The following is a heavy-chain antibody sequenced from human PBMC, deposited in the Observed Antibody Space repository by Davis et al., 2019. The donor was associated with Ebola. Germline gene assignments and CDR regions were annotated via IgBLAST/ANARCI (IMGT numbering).Heavy chain of an antibody. CDR3: ARGGGYGGYGMDV. J-gene: IGHJ6*02. CDR2: INHGGRT. V-gene: IGHV4-34*01. CDR1: GVSFSGYY. D-gene: IGHD6-25*01. Sequence: MPSETLSLTCAVYGVSFSGYYWNWIRQPPGKGLEWIGEINHGGRTNYNPSLKSRVTMSVDTSKNQFSLRVRSVTAADTAVYYCARGGGYGGYGMDVWGQGTTVTVSS.